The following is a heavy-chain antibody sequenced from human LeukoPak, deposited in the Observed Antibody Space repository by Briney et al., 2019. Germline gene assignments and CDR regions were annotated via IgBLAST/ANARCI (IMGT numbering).Heavy chain of an antibody. CDR2: ISTPSGQT. CDR1: GHTSTTYD. V-gene: IGHV1-3*04. Sequence: ASVKVSCKASGHTSTTYDIHWVRQAPGQSLEWMGWISTPSGQTEYSQKFQGRVTITRDTSASTAYLEVDNLRSEDTAVYYCAGTDAYYGWFDPWGQGTLVTVSS. D-gene: IGHD3-3*01. J-gene: IGHJ5*02. CDR3: AGTDAYYGWFDP.